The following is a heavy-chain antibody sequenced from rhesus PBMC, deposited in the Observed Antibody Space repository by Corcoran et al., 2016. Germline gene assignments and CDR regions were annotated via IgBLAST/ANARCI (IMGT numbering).Heavy chain of an antibody. Sequence: QVQLVQSGAEVKKPGSSVKVSCKASGYTFTDYSMHWVRQAPRQGLEWMGWINPYNGNTKYAQKFQGRVTMTRDTSTSTAYMERSSLRSEDTAVYYCASGSSYVHDWYFDLWGPGTPITISS. J-gene: IGHJ2*01. CDR1: GYTFTDYS. CDR3: ASGSSYVHDWYFDL. CDR2: INPYNGNT. V-gene: IGHV1S2*01. D-gene: IGHD4-29*01.